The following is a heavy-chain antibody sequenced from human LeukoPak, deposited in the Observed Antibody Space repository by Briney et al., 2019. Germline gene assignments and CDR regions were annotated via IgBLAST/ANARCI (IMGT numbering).Heavy chain of an antibody. D-gene: IGHD1-26*01. Sequence: GGSLRLSCAASGFIFSSYAMHWVRQAPGKGLEWVALISYDGFNEDYADSVKGRFTISRDNSKNTLYLQMNSLRPEDTAVYYCARSFGGSYPHFDYWGQGTLVTVSS. V-gene: IGHV3-30-3*01. J-gene: IGHJ4*02. CDR1: GFIFSSYA. CDR2: ISYDGFNE. CDR3: ARSFGGSYPHFDY.